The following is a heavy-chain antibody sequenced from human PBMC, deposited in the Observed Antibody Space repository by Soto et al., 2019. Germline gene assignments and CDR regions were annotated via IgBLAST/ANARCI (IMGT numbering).Heavy chain of an antibody. CDR2: IYPVDSDT. D-gene: IGHD6-13*01. CDR3: ARHSGVAEDGTD. V-gene: IGHV5-51*01. CDR1: GYSFTTNW. Sequence: PGESLKISCKGSGYSFTTNWIGWVRQMPGKGLEWMGVIYPVDSDTRYSPSFQGQVAISADKSINTAYLQWSSLKASDTAMYYCARHSGVAEDGTDWGQGTLVTVSS. J-gene: IGHJ1*01.